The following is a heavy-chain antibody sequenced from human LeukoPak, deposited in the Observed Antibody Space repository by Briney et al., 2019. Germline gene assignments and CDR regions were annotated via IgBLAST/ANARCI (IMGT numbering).Heavy chain of an antibody. Sequence: ASVKVSCKASGYTFTGYYLHWVRQAPGQGLEWMGWIHPASGGTNYAQKFQGRVTMTRATSVSTAYMELSSLRSDDTAVYYCARLAAVPGWGQGTLVIVSS. D-gene: IGHD6-19*01. J-gene: IGHJ1*01. CDR2: IHPASGGT. CDR1: GYTFTGYY. V-gene: IGHV1-2*02. CDR3: ARLAAVPG.